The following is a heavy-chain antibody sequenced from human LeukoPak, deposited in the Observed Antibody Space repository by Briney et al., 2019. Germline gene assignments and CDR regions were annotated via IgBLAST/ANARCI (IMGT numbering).Heavy chain of an antibody. CDR2: IIPIFGTA. CDR1: GGTFSSYA. D-gene: IGHD4-17*01. Sequence: ASVKVSCKASGGTFSSYAISWVRQAPGQGLEWMGGIIPIFGTANYAQKFQGRVTITADKSTSTAYMELSSLRSEDTAVYYCAREDGDWSLYNWFDPWGQGTLVTVSS. J-gene: IGHJ5*02. CDR3: AREDGDWSLYNWFDP. V-gene: IGHV1-69*06.